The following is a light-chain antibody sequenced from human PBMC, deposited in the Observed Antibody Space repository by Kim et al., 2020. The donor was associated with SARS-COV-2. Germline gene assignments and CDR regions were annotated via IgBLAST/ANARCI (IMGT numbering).Light chain of an antibody. CDR3: NSRDTSGNVI. J-gene: IGLJ2*01. CDR2: GYT. V-gene: IGLV3-19*01. Sequence: SSELTQDPSVSVALGQTVRITCQGDSLRSYYASWYQQKTGHAPILVMYGYTNRPSGIPDRFSGSSSGNTASLTITGAQAEDEAAYYCNSRDTSGNVIFGGGTQLTVL. CDR1: SLRSYY.